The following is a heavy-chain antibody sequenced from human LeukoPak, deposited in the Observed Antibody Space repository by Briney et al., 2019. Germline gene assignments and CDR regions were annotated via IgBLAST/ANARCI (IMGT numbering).Heavy chain of an antibody. CDR3: ASEMSSGYYYAFDY. V-gene: IGHV3-74*01. Sequence: GGSLRLSCGASGFTFSNYWMHWVRQAPGKGLVWVSRINTDGSRTSYADSVKGRFNISRDNAKNTLYLQMNSLRAEDTAVYYCASEMSSGYYYAFDYWGQGTLVTVSS. CDR1: GFTFSNYW. D-gene: IGHD3-22*01. J-gene: IGHJ4*02. CDR2: INTDGSRT.